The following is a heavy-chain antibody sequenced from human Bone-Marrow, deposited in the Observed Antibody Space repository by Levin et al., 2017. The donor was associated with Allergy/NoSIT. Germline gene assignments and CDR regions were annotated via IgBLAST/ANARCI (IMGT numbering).Heavy chain of an antibody. J-gene: IGHJ4*02. CDR3: ARDLSGYYVFDY. CDR1: GGSISSYY. D-gene: IGHD3-10*02. V-gene: IGHV4-59*01. CDR2: IYYSGST. Sequence: PSETLSLTCTVSGGSISSYYWNWIRQPPGKGLEWIGYIYYSGSTNYNPSFKSRVTISVDTSKNQFSLKLSSVTAAYTAVYYCARDLSGYYVFDYWGQGTLVTVSS.